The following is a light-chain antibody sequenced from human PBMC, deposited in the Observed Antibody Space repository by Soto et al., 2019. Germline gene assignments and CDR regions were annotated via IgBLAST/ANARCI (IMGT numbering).Light chain of an antibody. J-gene: IGKJ1*01. CDR2: GAS. V-gene: IGKV3-20*01. CDR3: QQYGSSPWT. Sequence: EIVLTQSPGTLSLSPGERATLSCRASQSVITKLAWYQQKPGQAPRLLIYGASSRATGIPDRFSGSGSGTDFTLTISRLEPEDFAVYYCQQYGSSPWTFGQGTKVDIK. CDR1: QSVITK.